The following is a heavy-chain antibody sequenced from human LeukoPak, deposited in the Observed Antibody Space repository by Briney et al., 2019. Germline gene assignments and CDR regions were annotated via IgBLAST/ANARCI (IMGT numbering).Heavy chain of an antibody. J-gene: IGHJ6*03. CDR1: GGSISSYY. CDR3: ARALGLYYYYYMDV. D-gene: IGHD7-27*01. Sequence: SETLSLTCTVSGGSISSYYWSWIRQPPGKGLEWIGYIYYSGSTNYNPSLKSRVTISVDTSKNQFSLKLSSVTAADTAVYYCARALGLYYYYYMDVWGKGTTVTVSS. V-gene: IGHV4-59*08. CDR2: IYYSGST.